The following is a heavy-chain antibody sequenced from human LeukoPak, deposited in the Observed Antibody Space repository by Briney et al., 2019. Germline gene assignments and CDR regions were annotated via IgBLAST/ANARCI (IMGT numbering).Heavy chain of an antibody. J-gene: IGHJ4*02. CDR3: ARDSSGWEDY. CDR1: GGSISSYY. Sequence: SETLCLTCTVSGGSISSYYWSWIRQPPGKGLEWIGYIYYSGSTNYNPSLKSRVTISVDTSKNQFSLKLSSVTAADTAVYYCARDSSGWEDYWGQGTLVTVSS. CDR2: IYYSGST. V-gene: IGHV4-59*01. D-gene: IGHD6-19*01.